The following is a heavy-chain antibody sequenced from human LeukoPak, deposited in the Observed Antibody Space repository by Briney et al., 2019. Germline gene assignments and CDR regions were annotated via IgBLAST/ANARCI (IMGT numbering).Heavy chain of an antibody. CDR1: GFTFDGYT. Sequence: SGGSLRLSCAASGFTFDGYTMNWVRQAPGKGLEWVASISSRSDYIYYADSVRGRFTVSRENAKNSLSLQMNTLRAEDTATYCCARAEASVTAFDFWGQGSLVTVSS. CDR3: ARAEASVTAFDF. CDR2: ISSRSDYI. V-gene: IGHV3-21*01. J-gene: IGHJ4*02. D-gene: IGHD2-21*02.